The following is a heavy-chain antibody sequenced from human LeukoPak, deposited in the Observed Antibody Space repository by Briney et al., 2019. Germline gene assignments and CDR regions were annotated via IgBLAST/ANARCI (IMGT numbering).Heavy chain of an antibody. CDR3: ARIYSRGWSLDY. Sequence: SETLSLTCTVSGGSISSYYWTWIRQSAGKGLEWIGRMYTSGSTKYSPSFESRVTMSGDASKNQFSLRLNSVTAADTAIYYCARIYSRGWSLDYWGPGTLVTVSS. V-gene: IGHV4-4*07. D-gene: IGHD6-19*01. J-gene: IGHJ4*02. CDR1: GGSISSYY. CDR2: MYTSGST.